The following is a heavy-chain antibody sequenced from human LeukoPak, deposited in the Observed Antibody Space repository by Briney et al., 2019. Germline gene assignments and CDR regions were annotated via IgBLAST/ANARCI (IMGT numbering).Heavy chain of an antibody. V-gene: IGHV1-2*02. CDR1: GYTFTGYY. J-gene: IGHJ4*02. CDR3: ARDYSGYPELWGFDY. D-gene: IGHD5-12*01. Sequence: ASVKVSCKASGYTFTGYYMHWVRQAPGQGLEWMGWINPNRSGTHYAQKFQGRVTMTRDTSISTAYMELSRLRSDDTAVYYCARDYSGYPELWGFDYWGQGTLVTVSS. CDR2: INPNRSGT.